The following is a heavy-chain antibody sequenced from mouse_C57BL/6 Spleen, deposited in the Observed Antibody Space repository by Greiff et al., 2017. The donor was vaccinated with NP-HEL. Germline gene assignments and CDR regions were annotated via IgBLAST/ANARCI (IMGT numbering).Heavy chain of an antibody. D-gene: IGHD2-4*01. CDR1: GYTFTSYW. CDR2: INPSSGYT. CDR3: ARFPYDYDEAY. J-gene: IGHJ3*01. Sequence: VQRVESGAELAKPGASVKLSCKASGYTFTSYWMHWVKQRPGQGLEWIGYINPSSGYTKYNQKFKDKATLTADKSSSTAYMQLSSLTYEDTAVYYCARFPYDYDEAYWGQGTLVTVSA. V-gene: IGHV1-7*01.